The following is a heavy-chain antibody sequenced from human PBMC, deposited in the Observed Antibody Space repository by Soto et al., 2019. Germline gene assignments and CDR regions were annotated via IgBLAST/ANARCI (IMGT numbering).Heavy chain of an antibody. CDR2: ISGSGGST. CDR1: GFTFSSYA. J-gene: IGHJ6*02. Sequence: GGSLRLSCAASGFTFSSYAMSWVRQAPGKGLEWVSAISGSGGSTYYADYVKGRFTISRDNSKNTLYLQMNSLRAEDTAVYYCAKGYSSGWYDGPYYGMDVWGQGTTVTVSS. D-gene: IGHD6-19*01. V-gene: IGHV3-23*01. CDR3: AKGYSSGWYDGPYYGMDV.